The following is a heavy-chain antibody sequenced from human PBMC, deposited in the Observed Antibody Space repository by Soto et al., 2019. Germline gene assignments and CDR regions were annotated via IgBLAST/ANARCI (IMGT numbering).Heavy chain of an antibody. CDR1: GFTFRNYA. Sequence: EVQLLESGGGLVQPGGSLRLSCTASGFTFRNYAMIWVRQAPGKGLQWVSGISDSGAVIFHADYVRGRFTISRDNSKKTLYLQMNSLRAEDTAVYYCAKCVNSDMLTGQGWFDPWGQGTLVTVSS. CDR2: ISDSGAVI. CDR3: AKCVNSDMLTGQGWFDP. D-gene: IGHD3-9*01. V-gene: IGHV3-23*01. J-gene: IGHJ5*02.